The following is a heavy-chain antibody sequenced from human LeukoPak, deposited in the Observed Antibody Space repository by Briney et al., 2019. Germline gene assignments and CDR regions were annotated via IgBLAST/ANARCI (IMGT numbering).Heavy chain of an antibody. CDR3: AKGEPGYYDSSGPDFDY. V-gene: IGHV3-23*01. Sequence: GGSLRLSCAASGFTFSSYAMSWVRQAPGKGLEWVSAISGSGGSTYYADSVKGRFTISRDNSKNTLYLQMNSLRAEDTAVYYCAKGEPGYYDSSGPDFDYWGQGTLVTVSS. CDR1: GFTFSSYA. CDR2: ISGSGGST. J-gene: IGHJ4*02. D-gene: IGHD3-22*01.